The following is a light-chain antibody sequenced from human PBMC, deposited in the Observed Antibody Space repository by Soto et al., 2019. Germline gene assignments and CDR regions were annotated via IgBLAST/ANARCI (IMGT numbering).Light chain of an antibody. CDR2: AAS. J-gene: IGKJ5*01. CDR3: QHYGTSPQTT. V-gene: IGKV3-20*01. CDR1: QSVSSNY. Sequence: EIVLTQSPGTLSLSPGERATLSCRASQSVSSNYLAWYQQRPGQAPRLLIYAASSRATGIPDRFRGSGSGTDFTLTISRLEPEDFAVYYCQHYGTSPQTTFGQGTRLEI.